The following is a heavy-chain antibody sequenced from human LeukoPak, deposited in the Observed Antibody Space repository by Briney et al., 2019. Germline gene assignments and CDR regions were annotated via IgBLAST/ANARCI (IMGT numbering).Heavy chain of an antibody. V-gene: IGHV3-33*01. CDR2: MWVWNDGSNE. D-gene: IGHD3-16*01. J-gene: IGHJ6*02. CDR1: GFTFSDYG. CDR3: ARDRFPHDDAHYGMDV. Sequence: GGSLRLSCTASGFTFSDYGMHWVRQAPGKGLEWVAVMWVWNDGSNEYYADSVRGRFTIARDNSKNTLYLQMVSLRAEDTADYYCARDRFPHDDAHYGMDVWGQGTTVTVSS.